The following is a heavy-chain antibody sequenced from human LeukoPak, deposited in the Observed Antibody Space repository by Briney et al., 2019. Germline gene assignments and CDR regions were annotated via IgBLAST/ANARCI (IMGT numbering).Heavy chain of an antibody. CDR3: AKDGGYIVAHYYMDV. J-gene: IGHJ6*03. D-gene: IGHD5-12*01. CDR1: GFMLSGSA. Sequence: PGGSLRLSCAASGFMLSGSAMNWVRQAPGKGLEWVSSINDAGSHIYYTDSVKGRFTISRDNAKNSLYLQMNSLRAEDTAVYYCAKDGGYIVAHYYMDVWGKGTTVTVSS. V-gene: IGHV3-21*01. CDR2: INDAGSHI.